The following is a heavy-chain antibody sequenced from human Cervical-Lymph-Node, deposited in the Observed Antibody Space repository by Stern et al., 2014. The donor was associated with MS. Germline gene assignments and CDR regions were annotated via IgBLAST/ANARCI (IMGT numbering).Heavy chain of an antibody. CDR2: LIPIFGTA. D-gene: IGHD5-24*01. CDR3: ARDGRDGYNYYYYYGMDV. V-gene: IGHV1-69*01. CDR1: GGTFSSYA. J-gene: IGHJ6*02. Sequence: DQLVESGAEVKKPGSSVKVSCKASGGTFSSYAISWGRQAPGQGLEWMGGLIPIFGTANYAQKFQGRVTITAYESTSTAYMDLSSLRSEDTSVYYCARDGRDGYNYYYYYGMDVCGQGTTVTVSS.